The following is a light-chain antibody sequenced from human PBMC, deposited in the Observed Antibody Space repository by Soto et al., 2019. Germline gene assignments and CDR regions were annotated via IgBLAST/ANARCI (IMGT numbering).Light chain of an antibody. CDR2: EVS. V-gene: IGLV2-14*01. Sequence: QSVLTQPDSVSGSPGQSITISCTGTSSDVGGYNYVSWYQQHPGKAPKLMIYEVSNRPSGVSNRFSGSKSGNTASLTISGLQSEYEADSYCSSYTSSSTLVFGGGTKVTVL. J-gene: IGLJ2*01. CDR1: SSDVGGYNY. CDR3: SSYTSSSTLV.